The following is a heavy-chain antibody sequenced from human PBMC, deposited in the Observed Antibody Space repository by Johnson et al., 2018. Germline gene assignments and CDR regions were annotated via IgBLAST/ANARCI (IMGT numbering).Heavy chain of an antibody. D-gene: IGHD3-10*01. V-gene: IGHV3-30*03. CDR1: GFTFSTYG. J-gene: IGHJ4*02. Sequence: VQLVESGGGVVQPGRSLRLSCAASGFTFSTYGMHWVRQAPGKGLEWVAVISYDGGKKYYADSVKGRFTISRDNSKNTLYLQMNSLRAEDTALYYWAVGGRSGSYNVQFDYRGQGTLVTVSS. CDR2: ISYDGGKK. CDR3: AVGGRSGSYNVQFDY.